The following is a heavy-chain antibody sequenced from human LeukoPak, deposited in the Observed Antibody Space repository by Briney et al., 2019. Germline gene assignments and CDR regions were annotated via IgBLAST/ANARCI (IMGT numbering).Heavy chain of an antibody. J-gene: IGHJ4*02. Sequence: PGGSLRLSCAASGFTFDDYTMSWVRQAPGKGLEWVAVISYDGSNKYYADSVKGRFTISRDNSKNTLYLQMNSLRAEDTAAYYCARGPSFIAAAGRDYWGQGTLVTVSS. CDR2: ISYDGSNK. CDR3: ARGPSFIAAAGRDY. CDR1: GFTFDDYT. D-gene: IGHD6-13*01. V-gene: IGHV3-30*04.